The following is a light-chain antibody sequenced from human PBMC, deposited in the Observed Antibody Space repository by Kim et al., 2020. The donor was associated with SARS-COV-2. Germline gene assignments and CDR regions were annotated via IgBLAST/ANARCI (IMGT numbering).Light chain of an antibody. CDR1: SSDVGSYNY. Sequence: QSVLTQPASVSGSPGQPITISCTGTSSDVGSYNYVSWYQQHPDKAPKLLIYDVTKWPSGVSNRFSGSKSGNTASLTISGLQAEDAADYYCSSYTISNTYVFGTGTKVTVL. CDR3: SSYTISNTYV. J-gene: IGLJ1*01. V-gene: IGLV2-14*01. CDR2: DVT.